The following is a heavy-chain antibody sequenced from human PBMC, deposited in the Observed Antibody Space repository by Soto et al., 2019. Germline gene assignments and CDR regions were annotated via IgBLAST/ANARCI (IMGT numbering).Heavy chain of an antibody. CDR2: IYYSGST. J-gene: IGHJ5*02. Sequence: SETLSLTCTVSGGSISSEDYYWSWIRQPPGKGLEWIGYIYYSGSTSYNPSLQSRITISIDTSKNQFSLKLSSVTPADTAVYYCARVIVVLTNAEFDWFDPWGQGTLVTVS. V-gene: IGHV4-30-4*01. CDR1: GGSISSEDYY. D-gene: IGHD3-22*01. CDR3: ARVIVVLTNAEFDWFDP.